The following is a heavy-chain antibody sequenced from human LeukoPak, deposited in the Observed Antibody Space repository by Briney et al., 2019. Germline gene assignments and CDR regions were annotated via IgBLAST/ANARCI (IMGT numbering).Heavy chain of an antibody. D-gene: IGHD2-15*01. CDR3: AKSDIVVVVAASHY. CDR1: GFTFSSYG. CDR2: ISGSGGST. V-gene: IGHV3-23*01. J-gene: IGHJ4*02. Sequence: QPERSLRLSCAASGFTFSSYGMHWVRQAPGKGLEWVSAISGSGGSTYYADSVKGRFTISRDNSKNTLYLQMNSLRAEDTAVYYCAKSDIVVVVAASHYWGQGTLVTVSS.